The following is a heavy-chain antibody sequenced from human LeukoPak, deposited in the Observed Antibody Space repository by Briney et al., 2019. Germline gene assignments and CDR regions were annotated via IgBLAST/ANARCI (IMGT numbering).Heavy chain of an antibody. CDR1: GFSFTSYW. J-gene: IGHJ4*02. Sequence: GESLKISCKGSGFSFTSYWIGWFRQMPEKGLECMSFIYTVDSDTKYNPAFQRQITISVDKSINTAYLQWSSLKASDAAIYYCARGGSGWYFDYWGQGSLVTVSS. V-gene: IGHV5-51*01. D-gene: IGHD6-19*01. CDR2: IYTVDSDT. CDR3: ARGGSGWYFDY.